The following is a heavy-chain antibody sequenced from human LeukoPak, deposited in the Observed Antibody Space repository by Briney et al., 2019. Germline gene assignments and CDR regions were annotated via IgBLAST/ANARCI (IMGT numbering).Heavy chain of an antibody. V-gene: IGHV4-39*01. J-gene: IGHJ6*03. CDR1: GGSISSSSYY. Sequence: SETLSLTCTVSGGSISSSSYYWGWIRQPPGKGLEWIGRIYYSGSTYYNPSLKSRVTISVDTSKNQFSLKLSSVTAADTAVYYCARQLFGYCSGGSCSGSYMDVWGKGTTVTVSS. D-gene: IGHD2-15*01. CDR3: ARQLFGYCSGGSCSGSYMDV. CDR2: IYYSGST.